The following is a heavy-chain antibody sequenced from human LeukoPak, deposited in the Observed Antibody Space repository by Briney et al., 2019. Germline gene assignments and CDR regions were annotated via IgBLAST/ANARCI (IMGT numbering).Heavy chain of an antibody. CDR1: GFTFDDYA. V-gene: IGHV3-9*01. D-gene: IGHD3-22*01. CDR2: ISWNSGSI. J-gene: IGHJ4*02. CDR3: AKDGSGYWYYFDY. Sequence: GGSLRLSCAASGFTFDDYAMHWVRQAPGKGLEWVSGISWNSGSIGYADSVKGRLTISRDNAKNSLYLQMNSLRAEDTALYYCAKDGSGYWYYFDYWGQGTLVTVSS.